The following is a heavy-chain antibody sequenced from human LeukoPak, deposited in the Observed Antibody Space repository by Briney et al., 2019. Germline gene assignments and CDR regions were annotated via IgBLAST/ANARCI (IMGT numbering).Heavy chain of an antibody. CDR2: INPHSGGT. D-gene: IGHD3-22*01. Sequence: ASVKVSCKASGYTFTGYYMHWVRQAPGQGLEWMGWINPHSGGTNYAQKFQGRVTVTRDTSISTAYMELTRLRSDDTAVYYCAAHTSGYYYGGFDPWGQGTLVTVSS. J-gene: IGHJ5*02. CDR1: GYTFTGYY. CDR3: AAHTSGYYYGGFDP. V-gene: IGHV1-2*02.